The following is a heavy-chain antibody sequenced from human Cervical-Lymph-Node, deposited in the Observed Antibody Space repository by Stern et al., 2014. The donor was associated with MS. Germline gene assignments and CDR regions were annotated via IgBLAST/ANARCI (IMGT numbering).Heavy chain of an antibody. Sequence: QVQLLESGAEVKKPGASVKVSCKASGYTFTGYYMHWVRQAPGQGLEWMGWINPNSGCANYAQNFQGRVVTTRETSISTAYMDLSRLTSYGTAVYYCARGDRFNEYYAFDIWGQGTMVTVSS. D-gene: IGHD2/OR15-2a*01. CDR1: GYTFTGYY. J-gene: IGHJ3*02. V-gene: IGHV1-2*02. CDR2: INPNSGCA. CDR3: ARGDRFNEYYAFDI.